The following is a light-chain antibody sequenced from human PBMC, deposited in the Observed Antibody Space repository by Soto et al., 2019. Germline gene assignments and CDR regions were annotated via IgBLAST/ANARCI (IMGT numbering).Light chain of an antibody. Sequence: EIVMTQSPASLSASPGGRATVTCRPSQSVSSNLAWYQQKAGQAPRLLIFGASTRATGIPARFSGSGSGTEFTLTISSLQSEDFAVYYCQQYNNWPPWTFGQGTKVDI. CDR2: GAS. V-gene: IGKV3-15*01. CDR1: QSVSSN. J-gene: IGKJ1*01. CDR3: QQYNNWPPWT.